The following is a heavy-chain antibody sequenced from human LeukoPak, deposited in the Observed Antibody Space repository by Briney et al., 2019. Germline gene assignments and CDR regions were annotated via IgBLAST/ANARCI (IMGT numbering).Heavy chain of an antibody. CDR1: GITFSDHY. CDR3: ARHKYYGSGSYYYYYYYYMDV. V-gene: IGHV3-11*04. J-gene: IGHJ6*03. CDR2: ISSGGDSI. Sequence: GGSLRLSCAASGITFSDHYMSWIRQAPGKGLEWLSYISSGGDSIYYADSVKGRFTISRDNAKNSVSLQMNSLRAEDTAVYYCARHKYYGSGSYYYYYYYYMDVWGKGTTVTISS. D-gene: IGHD3-10*01.